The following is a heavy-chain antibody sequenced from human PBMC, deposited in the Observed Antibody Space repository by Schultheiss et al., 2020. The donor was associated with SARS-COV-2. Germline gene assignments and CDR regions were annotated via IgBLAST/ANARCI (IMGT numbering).Heavy chain of an antibody. CDR2: IYYSGST. J-gene: IGHJ6*02. CDR1: GGSISSYY. V-gene: IGHV4-59*08. D-gene: IGHD3-10*01. CDR3: ARLLWFGELSGYYYGMDV. Sequence: SETLSLTCTVSGGSISSYYWSWIRQPPGKGLEWIGYIYYSGSTYYNPSLKSRVTISVDTSKNQFSLKLSSVTAADTAVYYCARLLWFGELSGYYYGMDVWGQGTTVTVSS.